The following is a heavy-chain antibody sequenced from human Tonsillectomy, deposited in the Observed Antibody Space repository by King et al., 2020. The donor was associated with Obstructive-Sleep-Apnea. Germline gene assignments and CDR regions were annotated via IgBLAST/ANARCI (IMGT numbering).Heavy chain of an antibody. V-gene: IGHV4-34*01. D-gene: IGHD6-13*01. CDR2: ITHSGST. CDR1: GGSFSDYY. CDR3: ARGSGAAAVNWFDP. Sequence: VQLQQWGAGLLKPSETLSLTCAVFGGSFSDYYWSWIRQPPGKGLEWIGEITHSGSTNYNPSLKSRVAVAADTSKNQFSRKFSSVTAADTAVYYCARGSGAAAVNWFDPWGQGTLVTVSS. J-gene: IGHJ5*02.